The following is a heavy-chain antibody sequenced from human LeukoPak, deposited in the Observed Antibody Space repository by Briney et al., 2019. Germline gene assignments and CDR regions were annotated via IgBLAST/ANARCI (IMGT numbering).Heavy chain of an antibody. V-gene: IGHV4-61*02. CDR1: GGSISSGSYY. CDR3: ARDGEYYMDV. Sequence: SQTLSLTCTVSGGSISSGSYYWSWIRQPAGKGLEWIGRIYTSGSTNYNPSLKSRVTISVDTSKNQFSLKLSSVTAADTVVYYCARDGEYYMDVWGKGTTVTVSS. CDR2: IYTSGST. D-gene: IGHD3-3*01. J-gene: IGHJ6*03.